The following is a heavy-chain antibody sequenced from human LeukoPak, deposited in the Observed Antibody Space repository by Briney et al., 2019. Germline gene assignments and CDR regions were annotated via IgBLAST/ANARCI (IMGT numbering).Heavy chain of an antibody. J-gene: IGHJ4*02. CDR3: AGYGSGTAPLGY. CDR2: ISSNGGST. Sequence: GGSLRLSCAASGFTFSSYAMHWVRQAPGKGLEYVSAISSNGGSTYYANSVKGRFTISRDNSKNTLYLQMGSLRAEDMAVYYCAGYGSGTAPLGYWGQGTLVTVSS. D-gene: IGHD3-10*01. V-gene: IGHV3-64*01. CDR1: GFTFSSYA.